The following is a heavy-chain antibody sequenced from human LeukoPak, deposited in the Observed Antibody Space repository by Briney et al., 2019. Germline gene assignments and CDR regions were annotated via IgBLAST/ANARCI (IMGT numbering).Heavy chain of an antibody. J-gene: IGHJ4*02. CDR2: IKQDGSEK. V-gene: IGHV3-7*01. D-gene: IGHD3-22*01. CDR1: GFTFSSYW. Sequence: GGSLRLSCAASGFTFSSYWMSWVRQAPGKGLEWVANIKQDGSEKYYVDSVKGRFTISRDNAKNSLYLHMNSLRAEDTAVYYCARGGTYYYDSSGYDRPTDYWGQGTLVTVSS. CDR3: ARGGTYYYDSSGYDRPTDY.